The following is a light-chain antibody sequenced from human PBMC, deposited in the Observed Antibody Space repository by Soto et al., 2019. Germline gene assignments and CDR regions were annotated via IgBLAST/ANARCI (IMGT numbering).Light chain of an antibody. CDR3: QSYDRSLSGLV. J-gene: IGLJ3*02. CDR2: NSI. V-gene: IGLV1-40*01. Sequence: QAVVTQPPSVSGAPGQRVTISCTGSSSNIGAGYDVQWYQQVPGTAPKLLISNSINRPSGVPDRFSGSRSDTSASLAITGIQADDEADYYCQSYDRSLSGLVFGGGTKLTVL. CDR1: SSNIGAGYD.